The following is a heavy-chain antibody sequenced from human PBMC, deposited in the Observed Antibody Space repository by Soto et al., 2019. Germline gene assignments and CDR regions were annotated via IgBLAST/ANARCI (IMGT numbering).Heavy chain of an antibody. CDR1: GVSIIAYY. CDR2: IYYSGSA. Sequence: PEPLSLTCTVSGVSIIAYYWSWIRQPPGKGLEWIGDIYYSGSANYNPSLKSRVTLSVDTSKNQFSLQLSSVTAADTAVYYCARVKSGISFDVFDIWGQGTMVT. V-gene: IGHV4-59*08. D-gene: IGHD6-13*01. CDR3: ARVKSGISFDVFDI. J-gene: IGHJ3*02.